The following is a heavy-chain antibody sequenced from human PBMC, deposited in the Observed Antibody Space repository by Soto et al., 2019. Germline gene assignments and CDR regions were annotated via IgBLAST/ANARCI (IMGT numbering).Heavy chain of an antibody. Sequence: QVQLQESGPGLVKPSETLSLTCTVSGGSISSYYWSWIRQPPGKGLEWIGYIYYSGSTNYNPSLQSRVTISVDTSKNQFSLKLSSVTAADPAVYYWARENYGSGSYYSGVSGMDVGGQGTTVTVSS. CDR2: IYYSGST. CDR1: GGSISSYY. V-gene: IGHV4-59*01. D-gene: IGHD3-10*01. J-gene: IGHJ6*02. CDR3: ARENYGSGSYYSGVSGMDV.